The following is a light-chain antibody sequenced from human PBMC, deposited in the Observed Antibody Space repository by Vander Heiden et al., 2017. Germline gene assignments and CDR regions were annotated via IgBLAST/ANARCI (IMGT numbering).Light chain of an antibody. CDR2: KDR. CDR1: VLAKKY. V-gene: IGLV3-27*01. Sequence: SYELTQPSPGPVSPGQTARITCSGGVLAKKYARCVQQKPAQAPLLVIYKDRNRPSAIPERFYGSSSATNATSPISGAQFERDDDDYCYYAADNKRVFGGGTKLTVL. J-gene: IGLJ3*02. CDR3: YYAADNKRV.